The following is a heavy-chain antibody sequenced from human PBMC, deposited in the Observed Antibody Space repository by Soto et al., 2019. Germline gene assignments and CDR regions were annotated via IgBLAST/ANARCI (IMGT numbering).Heavy chain of an antibody. CDR3: AAYPGGGTDSNYPPLDY. CDR2: IVVGSGNT. J-gene: IGHJ4*02. D-gene: IGHD4-4*01. V-gene: IGHV1-58*02. Sequence: SVKVSCKASGFTFTSSAMQWVRQARGQRLEWIGWIVVGSGNTNYAQKFQERVTITRDMSTSTAYMELSSLRSEDTAVYYCAAYPGGGTDSNYPPLDYCGKGTLVTVYS. CDR1: GFTFTSSA.